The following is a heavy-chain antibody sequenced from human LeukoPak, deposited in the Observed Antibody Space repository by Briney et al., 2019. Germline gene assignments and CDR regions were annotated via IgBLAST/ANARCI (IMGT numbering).Heavy chain of an antibody. J-gene: IGHJ4*02. CDR3: ARRGEVIAAA. V-gene: IGHV4-39*01. D-gene: IGHD6-13*01. CDR2: IYYSGST. Sequence: SETLSLTCTVSGGSLSSSSYYWGWIRQPPGKGLEWIGSIYYSGSTYYNPSLKSRVTISVDTSKNQFSLKLSSVTAADTAVYYCARRGEVIAAAWGQGTLVTVSS. CDR1: GGSLSSSSYY.